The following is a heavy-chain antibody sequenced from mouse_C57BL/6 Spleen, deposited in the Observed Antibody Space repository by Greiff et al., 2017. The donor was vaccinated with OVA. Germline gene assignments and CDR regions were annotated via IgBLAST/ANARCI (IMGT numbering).Heavy chain of an antibody. CDR1: GYAFSSYW. V-gene: IGHV1-80*01. D-gene: IGHD2-4*01. CDR3: ARRRGYDYDDYFDY. Sequence: VQLKQSGAELVKPGASVKISCKASGYAFSSYWMNWVKQRPGKGLEWIGQIYPGDGDTNYNGKFKGKATLTADKSSSTAYMQLSSLTSEDSAVYFCARRRGYDYDDYFDYWGQGTTLTVSS. CDR2: IYPGDGDT. J-gene: IGHJ2*01.